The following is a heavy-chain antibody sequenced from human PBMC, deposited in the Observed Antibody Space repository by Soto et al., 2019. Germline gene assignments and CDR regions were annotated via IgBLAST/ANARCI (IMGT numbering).Heavy chain of an antibody. CDR3: ARDSEKYDFWSGPIDY. Sequence: ASVKVSCKASGYTFTSYGISWVRQAPGQGLEWMGWIRAYNGNTNYAHKLQGRVTMTTDTSTSTAYRELRSLRSDDTAVYYCARDSEKYDFWSGPIDYWGQGTLVTVSS. D-gene: IGHD3-3*01. V-gene: IGHV1-18*01. J-gene: IGHJ4*02. CDR1: GYTFTSYG. CDR2: IRAYNGNT.